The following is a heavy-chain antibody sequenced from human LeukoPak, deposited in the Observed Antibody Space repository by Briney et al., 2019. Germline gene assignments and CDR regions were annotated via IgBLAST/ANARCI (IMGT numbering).Heavy chain of an antibody. V-gene: IGHV1-18*01. D-gene: IGHD6-13*01. CDR2: ISAYNGNT. J-gene: IGHJ5*02. CDR3: ARELVPIAAAGTIGWFDP. Sequence: ASVKVSCKASGYTFTSYGISWVRQAPGQGLEWMGWISAYNGNTNYAQKLQGRVTMTTDTSTSIAYMELRSLRSDDTAVYYCARELVPIAAAGTIGWFDPWGQGTLVTVSS. CDR1: GYTFTSYG.